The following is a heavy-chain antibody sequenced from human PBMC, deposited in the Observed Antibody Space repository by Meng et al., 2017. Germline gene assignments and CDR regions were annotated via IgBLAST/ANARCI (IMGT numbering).Heavy chain of an antibody. CDR1: GGFVNSDHYS. CDR2: IYYSGTT. D-gene: IGHD2/OR15-2a*01. CDR3: ARRSTSLMGTFDV. Sequence: SETLSLTCTVSGGFVNSDHYSWGWLRQPPGKGLEWIGYIYYSGTTNCNPSLKSRLTISVDTSKNQFSLTLNSVTAADTAAYYCARRSTSLMGTFDVWGQGTMVTVSS. J-gene: IGHJ3*01. V-gene: IGHV4-61*01.